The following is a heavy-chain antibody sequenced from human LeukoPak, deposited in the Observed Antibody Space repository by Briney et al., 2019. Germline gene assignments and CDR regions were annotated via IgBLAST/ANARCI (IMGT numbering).Heavy chain of an antibody. CDR3: AREHPAGNNLRDPYPFDY. CDR1: GYTFTDYY. V-gene: IGHV1-2*02. Sequence: GASVKVSCKASGYTFTDYYLHWVRQAPGQGLEWTGWINPNNGGTHFGQMFQGRVTVTRDTSISTAYMDLSGLRSDDSAVYYCAREHPAGNNLRDPYPFDYWGQGTLVTVSS. J-gene: IGHJ4*02. CDR2: INPNNGGT. D-gene: IGHD1-14*01.